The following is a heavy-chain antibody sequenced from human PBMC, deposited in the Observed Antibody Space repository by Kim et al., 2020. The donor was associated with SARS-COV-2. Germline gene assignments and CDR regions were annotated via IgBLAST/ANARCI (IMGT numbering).Heavy chain of an antibody. V-gene: IGHV1-2*02. CDR2: INPNSGGT. D-gene: IGHD5-12*01. CDR3: ARETVSRDGYNLRAFDI. CDR1: GYTFTGYY. J-gene: IGHJ3*02. Sequence: ASVKVSCKASGYTFTGYYMHWVRQAPGQGLEWMGWINPNSGGTNYAQKFQGRVTMTRDTSISTAYMELSRLRSDDTAVYYCARETVSRDGYNLRAFDIWGQGTMVTVSS.